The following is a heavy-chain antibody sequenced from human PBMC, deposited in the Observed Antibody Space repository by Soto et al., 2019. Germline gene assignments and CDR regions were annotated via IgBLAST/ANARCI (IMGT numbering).Heavy chain of an antibody. CDR1: GFSLSTSGVG. CDR2: IYWDDGK. V-gene: IGHV2-5*02. CDR3: AHARPPSYYYGMDL. Sequence: QITLKESGPTLVKPTQTLTLTCTFSGFSLSTSGVGVGWIRQPPGKALEWLALIYWDDGKRYSPSLKSRLTPTKATSKHQVVLTMTPMDPVDTATYSSAHARPPSYYYGMDLWGQGTTVTVSS. J-gene: IGHJ6*02.